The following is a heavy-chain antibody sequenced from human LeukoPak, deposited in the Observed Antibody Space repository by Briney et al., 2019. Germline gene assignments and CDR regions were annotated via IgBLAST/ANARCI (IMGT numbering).Heavy chain of an antibody. CDR1: GFTVSNNY. CDR2: IYSGGDT. V-gene: IGHV3-66*01. D-gene: IGHD4/OR15-4a*01. CDR3: ARDPPAVRTNTFA. Sequence: GGSLRLSCAASGFTVSNNYMNWVRQAPGKGLEWVSLIYSGGDTHYADSVKGRFTISRDSSKNTLYLQMNSLRAEDTAVYYCARDPPAVRTNTFAWGQGTLVTVSS. J-gene: IGHJ5*02.